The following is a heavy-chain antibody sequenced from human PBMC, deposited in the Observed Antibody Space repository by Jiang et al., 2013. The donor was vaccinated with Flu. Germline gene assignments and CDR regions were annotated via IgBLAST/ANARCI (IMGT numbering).Heavy chain of an antibody. D-gene: IGHD2-15*01. V-gene: IGHV3-21*06. CDR3: ARRARLYYFDY. CDR1: GLNFSSYS. Sequence: VQLVESGGGLVKPGGSLRLSCATSGLNFSSYSMNWVRLAPGKGLEWVSSIDSTSTYISYADSVKGRFTISRDNAKNSLYLQMDNLRAEDTAMYYCARRARLYYFDYWGQGTLVTV. J-gene: IGHJ4*02. CDR2: IDSTSTYI.